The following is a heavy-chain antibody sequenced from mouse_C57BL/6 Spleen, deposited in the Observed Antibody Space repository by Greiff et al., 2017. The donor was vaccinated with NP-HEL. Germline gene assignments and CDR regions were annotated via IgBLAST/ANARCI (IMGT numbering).Heavy chain of an antibody. D-gene: IGHD1-1*01. CDR1: GYTFTSYW. CDR2: IHPSDSDT. Sequence: QVQLKQPGAELVKPGASVKVSCKASGYTFTSYWLHWVKQRPGQGLEWIGRIHPSDSDTNYNQKLKGKATLTVDKSSSTAYMQLSSLTAEDSAVYYCAYYYVSSYEGFAYWGQGTLVTVSA. CDR3: AYYYVSSYEGFAY. V-gene: IGHV1-74*01. J-gene: IGHJ3*01.